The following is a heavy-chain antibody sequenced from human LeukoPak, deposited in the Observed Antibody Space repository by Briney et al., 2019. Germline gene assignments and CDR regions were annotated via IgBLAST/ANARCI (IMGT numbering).Heavy chain of an antibody. J-gene: IGHJ4*02. CDR3: GRTLDRSAYSPLTY. Sequence: NPSQTLSLTCTVSGDSISSGDYYWSWIRQPAGKGLEWIGRISSSGSTNYNPSLKSRVTISVDTSKNHFSLKMSSVTAADTAVYYCGRTLDRSAYSPLTYWGQGTLVTVSS. CDR1: GDSISSGDYY. CDR2: ISSSGST. V-gene: IGHV4-61*02. D-gene: IGHD3-22*01.